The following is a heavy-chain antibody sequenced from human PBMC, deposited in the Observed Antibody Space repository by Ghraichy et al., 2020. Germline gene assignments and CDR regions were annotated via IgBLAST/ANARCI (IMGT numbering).Heavy chain of an antibody. CDR2: ISGSGGST. CDR3: AKDRTVTYYDFWSVHNWFDP. D-gene: IGHD3-3*01. J-gene: IGHJ5*02. CDR1: GFTFSSYA. V-gene: IGHV3-23*01. Sequence: GGSLRLSCAASGFTFSSYAMSWVRQAPGKGLEWVSAISGSGGSTYYADSVKGRFTISRDNSKNTLYLQMNSLRAEDTAVYYCAKDRTVTYYDFWSVHNWFDPWGQGTLVTVSS.